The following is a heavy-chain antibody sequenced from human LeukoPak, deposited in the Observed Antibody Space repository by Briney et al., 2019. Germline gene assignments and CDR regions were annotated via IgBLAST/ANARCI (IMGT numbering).Heavy chain of an antibody. CDR3: ARDRDDSSGYHAFDI. D-gene: IGHD3-22*01. Sequence: GGSLRLSCAASGFTVSSNYMSWVRQAPGKGLEWVSVIYSGGSTYYADSVKGRFTISRDNAKNSLYLQMNSLRAEDTAVYYCARDRDDSSGYHAFDIWGQGTMVTVSS. CDR2: IYSGGST. J-gene: IGHJ3*02. CDR1: GFTVSSNY. V-gene: IGHV3-53*01.